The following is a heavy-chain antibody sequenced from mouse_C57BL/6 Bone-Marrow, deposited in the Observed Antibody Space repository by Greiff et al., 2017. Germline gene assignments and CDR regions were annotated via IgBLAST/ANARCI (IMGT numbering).Heavy chain of an antibody. J-gene: IGHJ2*01. CDR2: IDPSDSYT. CDR3: ARERSYYSNYDFDY. V-gene: IGHV1-69*01. CDR1: GYTFTSYW. D-gene: IGHD2-5*01. Sequence: QVQLQQPGAELVMPGASVKLSCKASGYTFTSYWMHWVKQRPGQGLEWIGEIDPSDSYTNYNQKFKGKSTLTVAKSSSTAYMQLSSLTSEDSAVYYCARERSYYSNYDFDYWGQGTTLTVSS.